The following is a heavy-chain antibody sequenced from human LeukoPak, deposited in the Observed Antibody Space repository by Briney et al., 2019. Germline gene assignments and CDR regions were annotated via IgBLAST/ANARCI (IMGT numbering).Heavy chain of an antibody. V-gene: IGHV3-66*01. CDR3: ARDNRMTLSLVINTQHLDY. CDR1: GFTINNNY. CDR2: IYSGGNT. D-gene: IGHD1-26*01. Sequence: GGSLRLSCAASGFTINNNYMNWVRQAPGKGLEWVSVIYSGGNTYYADSVKGRFTISRDNSKNTLYLQMNSLRAEDTAVYYCARDNRMTLSLVINTQHLDYWGQGTLVTVSS. J-gene: IGHJ4*02.